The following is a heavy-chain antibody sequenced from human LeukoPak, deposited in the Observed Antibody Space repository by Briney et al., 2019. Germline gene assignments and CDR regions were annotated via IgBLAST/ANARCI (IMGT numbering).Heavy chain of an antibody. Sequence: SVKVSCKASGGTFSSYAISWVRQAPRQGLEWMGRIIPIFGIANYAQKSQGRVTITADKSTSTAYMELSSLRSEDTAVYYCAGSTTGTTFYYGMDVWGQGTTVTVSS. CDR2: IIPIFGIA. CDR3: AGSTTGTTFYYGMDV. J-gene: IGHJ6*02. CDR1: GGTFSSYA. V-gene: IGHV1-69*04. D-gene: IGHD1-1*01.